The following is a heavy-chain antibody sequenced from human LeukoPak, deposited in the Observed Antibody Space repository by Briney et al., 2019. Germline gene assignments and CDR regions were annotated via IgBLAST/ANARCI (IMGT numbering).Heavy chain of an antibody. CDR2: MNPNSGNT. D-gene: IGHD6-13*01. CDR1: GYTFTSYD. J-gene: IGHJ4*02. V-gene: IGHV1-8*01. Sequence: ASVKVSCKASGYTFTSYDINWVRQATGQGLEWMGWMNPNSGNTGYAQKFQGRVTMTRNTSISTAYMELSSLRSEDTAVYYCARAAVRGQKLAAAGPADYWGQGTLVTVSS. CDR3: ARAAVRGQKLAAAGPADY.